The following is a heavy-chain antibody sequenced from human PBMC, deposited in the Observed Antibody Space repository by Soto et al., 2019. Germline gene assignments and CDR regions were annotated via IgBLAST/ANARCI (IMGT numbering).Heavy chain of an antibody. V-gene: IGHV3-30*18. CDR1: GFTFGTYG. CDR3: AKEAPGGWHFFDT. CDR2: ISDDGSQK. Sequence: GGSLRLSCAASGFTFGTYGMHWVRQAPGKGLEWVAFISDDGSQKYYGDSVKGRFTISRDNSKNTLSLRMISLRTEDTSVYYCAKEAPGGWHFFDTWGQGTLVTVSS. D-gene: IGHD6-19*01. J-gene: IGHJ4*02.